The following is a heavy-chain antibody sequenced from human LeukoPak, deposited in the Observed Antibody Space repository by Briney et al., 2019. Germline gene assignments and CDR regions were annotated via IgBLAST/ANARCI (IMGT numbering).Heavy chain of an antibody. J-gene: IGHJ3*02. CDR2: IIPIFGTA. CDR3: ARGGNRSMDPDDAFDI. D-gene: IGHD4-23*01. V-gene: IGHV1-69*06. Sequence: SVKVSCKASGGTFSSYAISWVRQAPGQGLEWMGGIIPIFGTANYAQKFQGRVTITADKSTSTAYMELSSLRSEDTVVYYCARGGNRSMDPDDAFDIWGQGTMVTVSS. CDR1: GGTFSSYA.